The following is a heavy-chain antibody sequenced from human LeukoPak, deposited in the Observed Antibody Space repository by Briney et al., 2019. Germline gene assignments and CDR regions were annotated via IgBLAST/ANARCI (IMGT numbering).Heavy chain of an antibody. CDR3: VREDSVNFPDAFDI. Sequence: GGSLRLSCSASGFPFSSYAMYWVRQAPGKGLEYVSGISINGGSTDYADSVKGRFTISRDNSKNTLYLQMNSLRAEDTAVYYCVREDSVNFPDAFDIWGQGTMVTASS. D-gene: IGHD5/OR15-5a*01. CDR1: GFPFSSYA. CDR2: ISINGGST. V-gene: IGHV3-64D*09. J-gene: IGHJ3*02.